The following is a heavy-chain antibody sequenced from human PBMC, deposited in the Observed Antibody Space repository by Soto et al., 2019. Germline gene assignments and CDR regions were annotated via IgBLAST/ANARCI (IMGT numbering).Heavy chain of an antibody. CDR3: ARVGWSRGYFDY. CDR1: GGSVSSGSYY. J-gene: IGHJ4*02. Sequence: PSETLSLTCTVSGGSVSSGSYYWSWIRQPPGKGLECIGYIYYSGSTNYNPSLKSRVTISVDTSKNQFSLKLSSVTAADTAVYYCARVGWSRGYFDYWGQGTLVTVSS. V-gene: IGHV4-61*01. D-gene: IGHD6-19*01. CDR2: IYYSGST.